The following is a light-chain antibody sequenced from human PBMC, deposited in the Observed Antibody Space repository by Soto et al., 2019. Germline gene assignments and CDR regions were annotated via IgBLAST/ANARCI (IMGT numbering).Light chain of an antibody. J-gene: IGKJ2*01. CDR3: VQTTHWLQN. Sequence: DVVLTQSPLSLPVTPGQPASISCRSSQSLVNRDGTAHLTWFLQRPGQSPRRLIYGVSNRDSGAPDSFSGSGSDTDFTLKISRVEAEDVGVYYCVQTTHWLQNFGQGTKLEIK. V-gene: IGKV2-30*01. CDR1: QSLVNRDGTAH. CDR2: GVS.